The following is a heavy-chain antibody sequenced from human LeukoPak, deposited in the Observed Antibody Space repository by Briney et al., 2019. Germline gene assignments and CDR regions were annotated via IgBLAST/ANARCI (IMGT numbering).Heavy chain of an antibody. CDR3: ARVPGQENHTAAGPRDAFDI. CDR2: INPNSGGT. Sequence: ASVKVSCKASGYTFTGYYMHWVRQAPGQGLEWMGWINPNSGGTNYAQKFQGRVTMTRDTSISTAYMELSSLRAEDTAVYYCARVPGQENHTAAGPRDAFDIWGQGTMVTVSS. D-gene: IGHD6-13*01. CDR1: GYTFTGYY. V-gene: IGHV1-2*02. J-gene: IGHJ3*02.